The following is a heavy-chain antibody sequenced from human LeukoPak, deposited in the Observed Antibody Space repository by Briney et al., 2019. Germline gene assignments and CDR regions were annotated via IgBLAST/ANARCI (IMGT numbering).Heavy chain of an antibody. CDR3: ARDRPNDYYYYGMDV. CDR2: ISAYNGNT. Sequence: RASVKVSCTASGYTFTSYGISWVRQAPGQGLEWMGWISAYNGNTNYAQKLQGRVTMTTDTSTSTAYMELRSLRSDDTAVYYCARDRPNDYYYYGMDVWGQGTTVTVSS. V-gene: IGHV1-18*01. CDR1: GYTFTSYG. J-gene: IGHJ6*02.